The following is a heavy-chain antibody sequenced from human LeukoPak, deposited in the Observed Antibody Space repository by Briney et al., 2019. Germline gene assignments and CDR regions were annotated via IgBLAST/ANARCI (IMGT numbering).Heavy chain of an antibody. CDR2: INNDGSTT. CDR1: GFTFSSSW. Sequence: GGSLRLSCAASGFTFSSSWMHWVRQAPGKGLVWVSRINNDGSTTNYADSVKGRFTVSRDNAKNSLYLQMNSLTAEDTAVYYCARDLRAGGTWSYGIYFDLWGRGTLVTVSS. V-gene: IGHV3-74*01. D-gene: IGHD3-10*01. J-gene: IGHJ2*01. CDR3: ARDLRAGGTWSYGIYFDL.